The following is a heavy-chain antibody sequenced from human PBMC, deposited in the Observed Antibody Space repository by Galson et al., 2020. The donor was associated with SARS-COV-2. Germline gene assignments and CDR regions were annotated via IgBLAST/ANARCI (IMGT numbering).Heavy chain of an antibody. V-gene: IGHV3-48*01. J-gene: IGHJ6*04. CDR1: GFTFSSYS. D-gene: IGHD3-3*01. Sequence: GESLKISCAASGFTFSSYSMNWVRQAPGKGLEWVSYISSSSSTIYYADSVQGRFTISRDNAKNSLYLQMNSLRAEDTAVYYCARDLGYDFWSGYSRTMDVWGKGTTVTVSS. CDR2: ISSSSSTI. CDR3: ARDLGYDFWSGYSRTMDV.